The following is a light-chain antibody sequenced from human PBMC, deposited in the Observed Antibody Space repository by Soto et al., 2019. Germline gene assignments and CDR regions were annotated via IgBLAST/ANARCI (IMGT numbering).Light chain of an antibody. CDR3: QQYNSYSWT. CDR1: QSISNW. J-gene: IGKJ1*01. Sequence: DIQMTQSPSTLSASVGDRVTITCRASQSISNWLAWYQQQPGSAPNLLIYKASSLESGVPSRFSGSGSGTEFTLTISSLQPDDFATYYCQQYNSYSWTFGQGTKVDIK. V-gene: IGKV1-5*03. CDR2: KAS.